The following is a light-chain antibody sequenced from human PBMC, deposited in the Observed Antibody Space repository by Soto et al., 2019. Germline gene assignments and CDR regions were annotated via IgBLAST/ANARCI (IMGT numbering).Light chain of an antibody. J-gene: IGKJ5*01. CDR2: AAS. V-gene: IGKV1-39*01. Sequence: DIQMTQSPSSLSASIGDGVTITCRASQSINTYLNWYQQKPGKAPKLLISAASNLQSGVPSRFRGGGSGTDFTLTISSLQTEDFATYYCQQSFSTLLITFGQGTRLEIK. CDR3: QQSFSTLLIT. CDR1: QSINTY.